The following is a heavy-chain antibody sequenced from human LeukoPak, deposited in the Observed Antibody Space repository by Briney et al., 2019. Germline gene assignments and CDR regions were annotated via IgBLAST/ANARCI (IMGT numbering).Heavy chain of an antibody. D-gene: IGHD3-10*01. Sequence: GGSLRLSCTASGFTFSIYAMSWVRQAPGRGLEWVSAITSSGDTTFYADSVRGRFTTSRDNSKNTLYLQMSSLRAEDTAVFYCAKDRPNYFGSNGHYYRRNGDSWGQGTLVTVSS. CDR1: GFTFSIYA. V-gene: IGHV3-23*01. J-gene: IGHJ5*01. CDR3: AKDRPNYFGSNGHYYRRNGDS. CDR2: ITSSGDTT.